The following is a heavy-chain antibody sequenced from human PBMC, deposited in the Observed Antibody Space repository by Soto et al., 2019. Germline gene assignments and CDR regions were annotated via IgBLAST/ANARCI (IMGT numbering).Heavy chain of an antibody. CDR1: GFTFGSYA. J-gene: IGHJ4*02. V-gene: IGHV3-23*01. Sequence: EVQLLESGGGLVQPGGSLRLSCAASGFTFGSYAMSWVRQAPGTGLEWVSGISGSAGSPYYVDSVKGRFTISRDNSKNTLYVQMNSMRAEDTAVYYCAKERSSSSCYAFDYWGQGILVTVSS. D-gene: IGHD2-15*01. CDR2: ISGSAGSP. CDR3: AKERSSSSCYAFDY.